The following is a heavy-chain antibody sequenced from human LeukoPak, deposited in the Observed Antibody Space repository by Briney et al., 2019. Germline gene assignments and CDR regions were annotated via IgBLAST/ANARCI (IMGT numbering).Heavy chain of an antibody. CDR2: ISDGGGST. CDR3: AKRSDYGGNRNYFDY. J-gene: IGHJ4*02. D-gene: IGHD4-23*01. Sequence: TGGSLRLSCAASGFTFSTYGMSWVRQAPGKGLEWVSAISDGGGSTYYADSVKGRFTISRDSSKNTLYLQMNSLRAEDTALYYCAKRSDYGGNRNYFDYWGQGTLVTVSS. CDR1: GFTFSTYG. V-gene: IGHV3-23*01.